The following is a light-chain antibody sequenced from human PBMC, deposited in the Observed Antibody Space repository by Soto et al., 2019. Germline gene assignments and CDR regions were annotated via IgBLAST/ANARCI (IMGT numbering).Light chain of an antibody. CDR3: QQYDTSLQYT. J-gene: IGKJ2*01. V-gene: IGKV3-20*01. Sequence: EVVLTQSPGTLSLSPGERATLSCRASQSVNSNYLAWYQQKPGQAPRLLIHRASTRATGIPDRFSGSGSGTDFTLTINSLESEDFAVYFCQQYDTSLQYTLGQGTKLEIK. CDR1: QSVNSNY. CDR2: RAS.